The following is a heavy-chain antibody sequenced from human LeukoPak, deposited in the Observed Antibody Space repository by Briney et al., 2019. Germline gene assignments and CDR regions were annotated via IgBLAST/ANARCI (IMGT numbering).Heavy chain of an antibody. D-gene: IGHD3-22*01. J-gene: IGHJ4*02. CDR2: IYNIGSP. CDR1: GGSISGYY. V-gene: IGHV4-59*07. Sequence: SDTLSLACTLAGGSISGYYWSWIRQSPGEGREWIGHIYNIGSPNYNPSPKSRVTIAVDTSRNQFSLKLTSVTAADAAVYYCARYYDSSGYTTFAYWGQGTLVTVSS. CDR3: ARYYDSSGYTTFAY.